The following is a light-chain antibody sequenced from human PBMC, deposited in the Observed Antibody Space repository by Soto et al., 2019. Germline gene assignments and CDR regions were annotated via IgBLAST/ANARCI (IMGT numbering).Light chain of an antibody. J-gene: IGKJ1*01. V-gene: IGKV3-15*01. Sequence: EIMMTQSPDTLSVSPGERATLSCRASQSVSDKVAWYQQTSGQPPKLLIYDTVSSADGVTGRFSGSGSGTEFTLTISSLQSEDFAVYYCQQYNNWPPGTFGQGTKGDIK. CDR3: QQYNNWPPGT. CDR2: DTV. CDR1: QSVSDK.